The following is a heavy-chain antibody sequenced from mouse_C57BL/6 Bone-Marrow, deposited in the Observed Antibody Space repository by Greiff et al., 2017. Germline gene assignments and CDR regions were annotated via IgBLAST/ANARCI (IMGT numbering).Heavy chain of an antibody. D-gene: IGHD1-1*01. CDR3: ARREAYYYGSYWYFDV. CDR2: INPYNGDT. J-gene: IGHJ1*03. CDR1: GYSFTGYF. V-gene: IGHV1-20*01. Sequence: VQLKESGPELVKPGASVKISCKASGYSFTGYFMNWVKQSHGKSLEWIGRINPYNGDTFYNQKFKGKATLTVDKSSSTAYMQFSSLTSEDSAIYYCARREAYYYGSYWYFDVWGTGTTVTVSS.